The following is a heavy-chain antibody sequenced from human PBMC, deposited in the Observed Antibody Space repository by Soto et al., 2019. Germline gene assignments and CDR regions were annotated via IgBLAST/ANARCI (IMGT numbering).Heavy chain of an antibody. V-gene: IGHV4-31*01. CDR1: GGSICSAGYY. J-gene: IGHJ5*02. Sequence: QTLSLTCTVSGGSICSAGYYWSWIRPHPGKGLEWIGYIYYSVSTYYNPSLKSLVTITVDPSKNHFSLKLSSVPAADTAVYYGARSIDPWGQGTLVTVSS. CDR3: ARSIDP. CDR2: IYYSVST.